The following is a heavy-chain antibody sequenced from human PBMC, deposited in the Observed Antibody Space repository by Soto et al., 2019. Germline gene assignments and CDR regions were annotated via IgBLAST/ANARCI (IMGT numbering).Heavy chain of an antibody. CDR2: INPNSGDT. J-gene: IGHJ6*01. V-gene: IGHV1-2*02. CDR3: ARGMD. Sequence: XSVKVSYQASVYTFTAYCVQWVRQAPGQGLQWMGWINPNSGDTKYAQEFQGRVTLTRDTSISTVYMELCSLTSDNTAVSYCARGMD. CDR1: VYTFTAYC.